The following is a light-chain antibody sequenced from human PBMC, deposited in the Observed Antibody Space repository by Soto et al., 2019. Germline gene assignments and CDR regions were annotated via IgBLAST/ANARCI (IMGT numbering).Light chain of an antibody. J-gene: IGKJ4*01. Sequence: EIVLTQSPATLSLSPGERATLSCRASQSVSSYLAWYQQKAGQAPRLLIYDASNRATGIPARFSGSGSGTDFTLTISSLEPEDFAVYYCQQRSNWPQGLTFGGGTKVEIK. CDR1: QSVSSY. V-gene: IGKV3-11*01. CDR3: QQRSNWPQGLT. CDR2: DAS.